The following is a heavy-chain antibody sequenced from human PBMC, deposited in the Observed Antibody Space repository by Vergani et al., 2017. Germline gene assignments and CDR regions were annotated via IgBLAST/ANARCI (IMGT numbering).Heavy chain of an antibody. D-gene: IGHD3-3*01. CDR1: GFTFSSYS. CDR3: AIDPSVSYYDFWSVSVRPRFDP. CDR2: ISSSSSYI. J-gene: IGHJ5*02. V-gene: IGHV3-21*01. Sequence: EVQLVESGGGLVKPGGSLRLSCAASGFTFSSYSMNWVRQAPGKGLEWVSSISSSSSYIYYADSVKGRFTISRDNAKNSLYLQMNSLRAEDTAVYYCAIDPSVSYYDFWSVSVRPRFDPWGQGTLVTVSS.